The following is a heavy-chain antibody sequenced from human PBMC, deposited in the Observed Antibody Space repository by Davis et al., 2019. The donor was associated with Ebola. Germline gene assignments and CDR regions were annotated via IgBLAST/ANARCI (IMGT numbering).Heavy chain of an antibody. CDR1: GASMTSGGYY. V-gene: IGHV4-31*03. CDR2: ISYGGRT. Sequence: MPSETLSLTCTVSGASMTSGGYYWTWIRQHPGRGLEWIGYISYGGRTSYNPSLKSRIIISEDTAKNQFSLKLSSVTAADTAVCYCAISNLWEVDSWGQGTLVTVSS. D-gene: IGHD1-26*01. J-gene: IGHJ4*02. CDR3: AISNLWEVDS.